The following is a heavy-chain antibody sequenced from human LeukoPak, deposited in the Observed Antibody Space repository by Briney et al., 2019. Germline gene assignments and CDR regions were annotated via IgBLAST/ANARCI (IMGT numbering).Heavy chain of an antibody. Sequence: GESLKISCKGSGYSFTSYWIGWVRQMPGKGLEWMGIIYPGDSDTRYSPSFQGQVTISADKSISTAYLQWSSLKASDTAMYYCARGCCSSTSCSSVGGFDYWGQGTLVTVSS. CDR1: GYSFTSYW. CDR2: IYPGDSDT. V-gene: IGHV5-51*01. D-gene: IGHD2-2*01. J-gene: IGHJ4*02. CDR3: ARGCCSSTSCSSVGGFDY.